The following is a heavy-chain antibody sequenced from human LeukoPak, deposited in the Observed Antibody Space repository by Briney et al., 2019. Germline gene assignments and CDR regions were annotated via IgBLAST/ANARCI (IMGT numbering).Heavy chain of an antibody. CDR1: GYSISSGYY. CDR3: ARIRITMIVMDY. D-gene: IGHD3-22*01. J-gene: IGHJ4*02. V-gene: IGHV4-38-2*02. Sequence: SETLSLTCTVSGYSISSGYYWGWIRQPPGKGLEWIGGIYHSGSTYYNPSLKSRVTISVDTSKNQFSLKLSSVTAADTAVYYCARIRITMIVMDYWGQGTLVTVSS. CDR2: IYHSGST.